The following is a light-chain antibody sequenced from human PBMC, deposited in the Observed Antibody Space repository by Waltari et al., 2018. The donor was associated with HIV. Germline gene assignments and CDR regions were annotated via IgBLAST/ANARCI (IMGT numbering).Light chain of an antibody. Sequence: QSVLTQPPSVSGTPGQRVTISCSGSSSNVGRTYVYCYQQLPGTAPKPRIYRDKRRPSGVPDRFSGSKSGTAASLASSGLRSEDEADYHCAAWDDSLSALVFGGGTKLAVL. CDR2: RDK. CDR3: AAWDDSLSALV. V-gene: IGLV1-47*01. J-gene: IGLJ2*01. CDR1: SSNVGRTY.